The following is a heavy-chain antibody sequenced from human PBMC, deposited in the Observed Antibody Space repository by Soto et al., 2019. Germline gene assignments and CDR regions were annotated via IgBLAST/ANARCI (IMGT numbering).Heavy chain of an antibody. CDR3: ARVGDLYYDFWSGPRRGAFDI. V-gene: IGHV1-3*01. Sequence: ASVKVSCKASGYTFTSYAMHWVRQAPGQRLEWMGWINAGNGNTKYSQKFQGRVTITGDTSASTAYMELSSLRSEDTAVYYCARVGDLYYDFWSGPRRGAFDIWGQGTMVTVSS. D-gene: IGHD3-3*01. J-gene: IGHJ3*02. CDR2: INAGNGNT. CDR1: GYTFTSYA.